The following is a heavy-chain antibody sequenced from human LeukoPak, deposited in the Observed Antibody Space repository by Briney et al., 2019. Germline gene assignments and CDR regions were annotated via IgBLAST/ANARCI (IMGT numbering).Heavy chain of an antibody. CDR3: ARDPKSIFGDAFDI. Sequence: ASVKASCKASGYTFTGYYMHWVRQAPGQGLEWMGRINPNSGGTNYAQKFQGRVTMTRDTSINTSYMELSSLRSEDTAVYYCARDPKSIFGDAFDIWGQGTMVTASS. CDR1: GYTFTGYY. V-gene: IGHV1-2*06. D-gene: IGHD3-3*01. J-gene: IGHJ3*02. CDR2: INPNSGGT.